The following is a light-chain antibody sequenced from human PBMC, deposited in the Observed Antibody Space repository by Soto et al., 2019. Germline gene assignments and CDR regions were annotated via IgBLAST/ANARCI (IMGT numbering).Light chain of an antibody. V-gene: IGLV2-8*01. CDR2: EVS. CDR3: TAQENNGKNV. CDR1: SNDVGHSSF. J-gene: IGLJ1*01. Sequence: QSALTQPPSASGSPGQSVTISCTGNSNDVGHSSFISWYQQHPGKGPKLIIYEVSKRPSGVPDRFSGSKSGNTASLSVSGLQDEEEADYSCTAQENNGKNVFGPGTKLTVL.